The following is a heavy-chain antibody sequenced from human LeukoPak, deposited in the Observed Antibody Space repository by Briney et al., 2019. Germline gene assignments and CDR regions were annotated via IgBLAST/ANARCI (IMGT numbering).Heavy chain of an antibody. D-gene: IGHD5-12*01. CDR2: IYSGGST. CDR3: ATLARYAFDI. J-gene: IGHJ3*02. CDR1: GFTVSSIY. V-gene: IGHV3-53*01. Sequence: PGGSLRLSCAASGFTVSSIYMSWVRQAPGKGLEWVSIIYSGGSTYYADSVKGRFTISRDNSKNTLYLQMNSLRAEDTAVYYCATLARYAFDIWGQGTMVTVSS.